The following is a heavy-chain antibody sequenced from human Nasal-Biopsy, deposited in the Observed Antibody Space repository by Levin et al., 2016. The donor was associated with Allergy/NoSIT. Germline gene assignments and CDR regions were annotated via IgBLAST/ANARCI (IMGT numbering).Heavy chain of an antibody. J-gene: IGHJ4*02. CDR1: GASITSNY. Sequence: SETLSLTCTVSGASITSNYWSWIRQPPGKGLEWIGYISYSESTNYSPSLKSRVTISLDMSKNQFSLKLSSVTAADTAIYYCANSRNFWTGYYFDDWGQGTQVTVSS. CDR2: ISYSEST. CDR3: ANSRNFWTGYYFDD. D-gene: IGHD3/OR15-3a*01. V-gene: IGHV4-59*03.